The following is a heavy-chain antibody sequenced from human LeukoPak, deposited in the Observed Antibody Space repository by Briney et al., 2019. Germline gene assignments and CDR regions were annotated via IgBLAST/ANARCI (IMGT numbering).Heavy chain of an antibody. V-gene: IGHV3-7*01. CDR3: TGETYYFDY. CDR2: IKQDGSEK. Sequence: GGSLRLSCAVSGFTFSRFWRSWVRQAPGKGLEWVANIKQDGSEKYYVDSVKGRFTISRDNAKNSLYLQMNSLRAEDTAVYYCTGETYYFDYWGQGTLVTVSS. CDR1: GFTFSRFW. J-gene: IGHJ4*02.